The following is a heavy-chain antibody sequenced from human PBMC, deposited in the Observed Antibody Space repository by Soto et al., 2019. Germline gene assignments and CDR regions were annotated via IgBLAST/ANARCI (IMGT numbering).Heavy chain of an antibody. D-gene: IGHD3-10*01. CDR3: ARDLVGAMVRGGKVDYYGMHV. V-gene: IGHV4-4*02. J-gene: IGHJ6*02. CDR2: IYHSGST. Sequence: TSETLSLTCAVSGGSISSSNWWSWVRQPPGKGLEWIGEIYHSGSTNYNPSLKSRVTISVDKSKNQFSLKLSSVTAADTAVYYCARDLVGAMVRGGKVDYYGMHVWGQGTTATVSS. CDR1: GGSISSSNW.